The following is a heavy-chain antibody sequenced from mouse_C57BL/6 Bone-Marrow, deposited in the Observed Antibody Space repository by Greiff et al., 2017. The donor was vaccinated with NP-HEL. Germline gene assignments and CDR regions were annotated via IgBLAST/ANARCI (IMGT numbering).Heavy chain of an antibody. Sequence: VQLKQPGAELVKPGASVKLSCKASGYTFTSYWMQWVKQRPGQGIEWIGEIDPSDSYTNYNQKFKGKATLTVDTSSSTAYMQLSSLTSEDSAVYYCARMAYWGQGTSVTVSS. V-gene: IGHV1-50*01. CDR2: IDPSDSYT. CDR3: ARMAY. CDR1: GYTFTSYW. J-gene: IGHJ4*01.